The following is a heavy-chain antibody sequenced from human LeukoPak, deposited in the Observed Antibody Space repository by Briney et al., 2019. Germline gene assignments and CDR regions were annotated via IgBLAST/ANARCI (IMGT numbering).Heavy chain of an antibody. CDR3: ARGSKYGSGSYYDY. D-gene: IGHD3-10*01. V-gene: IGHV3-30*04. Sequence: GGSLRLSCAASGFTFSSYAMHWVRQAPGKGLEGVAVISYDGSNKYYADSVKGRFTISRDNSKNTLYLQMNSLRSEDTAVYYCARGSKYGSGSYYDYWGQGTLVTVSS. CDR2: ISYDGSNK. J-gene: IGHJ4*02. CDR1: GFTFSSYA.